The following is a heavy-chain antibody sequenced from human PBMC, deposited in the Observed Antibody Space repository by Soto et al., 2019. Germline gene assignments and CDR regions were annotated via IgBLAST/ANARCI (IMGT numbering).Heavy chain of an antibody. J-gene: IGHJ3*02. CDR1: GFIVSDTY. Sequence: EVQLVESGGGLVQPGGSLRLSCTASGFIVSDTYVNWGRQAPGKGLEWVSVISNRGDTHYADSVRGRFSLSRDISDNTLHLQVNNLRVEDTAVYYCAREPRYCRGGSCSITGDAYDIWGQGTMVTVSS. CDR2: ISNRGDT. V-gene: IGHV3-66*01. D-gene: IGHD2-15*01. CDR3: AREPRYCRGGSCSITGDAYDI.